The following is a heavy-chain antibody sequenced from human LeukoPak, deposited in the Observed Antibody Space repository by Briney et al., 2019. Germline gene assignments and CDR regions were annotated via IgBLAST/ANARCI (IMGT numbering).Heavy chain of an antibody. CDR1: GGSFSGYY. D-gene: IGHD6-13*01. V-gene: IGHV4-34*01. CDR3: ARRSIAAAGTKFDY. Sequence: SETLSLTCAVYGGSFSGYYWSWIRQPPGKGLEWSGEINHSGSTNYNPSLKSRVTISVDTSKNQFSLKLSSVTAADTAVYYCARRSIAAAGTKFDYWGQGTLVTVSS. CDR2: INHSGST. J-gene: IGHJ4*02.